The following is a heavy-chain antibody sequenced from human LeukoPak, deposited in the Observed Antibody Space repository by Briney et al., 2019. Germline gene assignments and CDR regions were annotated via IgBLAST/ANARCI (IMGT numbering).Heavy chain of an antibody. CDR3: ARVRAGYSSSWPFDY. CDR2: ISSSGTII. D-gene: IGHD6-13*01. J-gene: IGHJ4*02. V-gene: IGHV3-48*03. Sequence: GGSLRLSCAASGFIFSNYEMNWVRQAPGKGLEWVSYISSSGTIIYYADSVKGRFTISRDNAKNSLYLQVNSLRDEDTAVYYCARVRAGYSSSWPFDYWGQGTLVTVSS. CDR1: GFIFSNYE.